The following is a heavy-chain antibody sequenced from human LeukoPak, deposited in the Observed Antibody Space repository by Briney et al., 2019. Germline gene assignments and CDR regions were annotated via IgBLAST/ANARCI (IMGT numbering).Heavy chain of an antibody. CDR3: ARRMVDY. V-gene: IGHV4-39*07. CDR1: GGSISSSSYY. CDR2: IYYSGST. J-gene: IGHJ4*02. Sequence: SETLSLTCTVSGGSISSSSYYWGWIRQPPGKGLEWIGSIYYSGSTYYNPSLKSRVTISVDTSKNQFSLKLSSVTAADTAVYYCARRMVDYWGQGTLVTVSS.